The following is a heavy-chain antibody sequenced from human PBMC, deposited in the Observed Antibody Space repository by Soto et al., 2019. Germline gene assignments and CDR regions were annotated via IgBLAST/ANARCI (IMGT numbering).Heavy chain of an antibody. D-gene: IGHD1-26*01. CDR2: INKDGGTT. CDR3: AKDLHWYGRDV. CDR1: GFTFSDYF. J-gene: IGHJ6*02. V-gene: IGHV3-23*01. Sequence: EVQLLESGGGLVQPGESLRLSCAASGFTFSDYFMNWVRQAPGKGLEWVSGINKDGGTTQNADFVRGRFTISRDNSRNTLYLQMNSVRAEDTALYYCAKDLHWYGRDVWGQGTTVTVS.